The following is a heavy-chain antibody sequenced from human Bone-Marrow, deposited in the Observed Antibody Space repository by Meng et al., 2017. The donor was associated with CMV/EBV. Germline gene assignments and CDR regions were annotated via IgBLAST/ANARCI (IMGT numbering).Heavy chain of an antibody. V-gene: IGHV1-18*01. J-gene: IGHJ6*02. CDR1: GYTFTSYG. Sequence: ASVKVFCKASGYTFTSYGISWVRRAPGPGLEWMGWISAYNGNTNYAQKLQGRVTMTTDTSTSTAYMELRSLRSDDTAVYYCAREPFGKSGDYYYYYGMDVWGQGTTVTVSS. D-gene: IGHD3-10*01. CDR2: ISAYNGNT. CDR3: AREPFGKSGDYYYYYGMDV.